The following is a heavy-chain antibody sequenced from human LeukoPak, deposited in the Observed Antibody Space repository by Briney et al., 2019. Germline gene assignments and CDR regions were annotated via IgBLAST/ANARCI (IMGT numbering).Heavy chain of an antibody. V-gene: IGHV4-34*01. J-gene: IGHJ4*02. CDR1: GGSFSGFY. CDR3: ARTADEYYFDY. Sequence: SETLSLTCAVYGGSFSGFYCSWVRHPPGRGLGWIGEINHGVSTNYNPALKSRVTISVDTSKNQFSLKLSSVTAADTAVYDCARTADEYYFDYWGQGTLVTVSS. CDR2: INHGVST.